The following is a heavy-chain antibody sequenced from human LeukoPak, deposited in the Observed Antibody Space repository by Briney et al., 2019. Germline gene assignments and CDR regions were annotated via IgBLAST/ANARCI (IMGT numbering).Heavy chain of an antibody. J-gene: IGHJ4*02. Sequence: ASVKVSCKASGYTFTGYYMHWVRQAPGQGLEWMGWINPNSGGTNYAQKFQGRVTMTRDTSISTAYMELSRLRSDDTAVYYCAREMGYSYGRQNFDYWGQGTLVTVSS. CDR1: GYTFTGYY. CDR3: AREMGYSYGRQNFDY. D-gene: IGHD5-18*01. V-gene: IGHV1-2*02. CDR2: INPNSGGT.